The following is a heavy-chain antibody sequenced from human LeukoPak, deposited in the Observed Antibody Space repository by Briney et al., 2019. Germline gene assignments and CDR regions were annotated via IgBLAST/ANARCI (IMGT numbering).Heavy chain of an antibody. D-gene: IGHD6-13*01. Sequence: SETLSLTCAVYGGSFSSYYWSWIRQPPGKGLEWIGEINHSGSTNYNPSLKSRVTISVDTSKNQFSLKLSSVTAADTAFYYCARVYYSRSYDYWYFDLWGRGTLVTVSS. V-gene: IGHV4-34*01. J-gene: IGHJ2*01. CDR2: INHSGST. CDR1: GGSFSSYY. CDR3: ARVYYSRSYDYWYFDL.